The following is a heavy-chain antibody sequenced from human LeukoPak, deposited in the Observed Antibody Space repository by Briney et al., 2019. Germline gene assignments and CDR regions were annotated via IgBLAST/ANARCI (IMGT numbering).Heavy chain of an antibody. D-gene: IGHD2-2*01. CDR3: ATDLIGYCSSTSCPPVGWFDP. J-gene: IGHJ5*02. CDR2: FDPEDGET. V-gene: IGHV1-24*01. CDR1: GYTLTELS. Sequence: GASVKVSCKVSGYTLTELSMHWVRQAPGKGLEWMGGFDPEDGETIYAQKFQGRVTMTEDTSTDTAYMELSSLRSEDTAVYYCATDLIGYCSSTSCPPVGWFDPWGQGTLVTVSS.